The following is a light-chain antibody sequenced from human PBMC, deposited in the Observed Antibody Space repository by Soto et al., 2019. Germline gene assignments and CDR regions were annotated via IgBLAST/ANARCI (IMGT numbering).Light chain of an antibody. V-gene: IGKV3-20*01. CDR3: QQYNNWPPLT. J-gene: IGKJ1*01. CDR1: QSVSSSY. Sequence: EIVLTQSPGTLSLSPVERATLSCRASQSVSSSYLAWYQQKPGQAPRLLIYGASSRATGIPDRFSGSGSGTDFTLTISSLQSEDFAVYYCQQYNNWPPLTFGQGTKVDIK. CDR2: GAS.